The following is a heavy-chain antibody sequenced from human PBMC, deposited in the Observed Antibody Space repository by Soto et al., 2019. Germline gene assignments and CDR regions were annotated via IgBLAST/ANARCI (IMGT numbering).Heavy chain of an antibody. J-gene: IGHJ6*02. CDR2: ISSSGSTI. CDR1: GFPFSDYY. D-gene: IGHD6-19*01. V-gene: IGHV3-11*01. Sequence: PGGSLRLSCAASGFPFSDYYMSWIRQAPGKGLEWVSYISSSGSTIYYADSVKGRFTISRDNAKNSLYLQMNSLRAEDTAVYYCARAGEQWLEYYYYYGMDVWGQGTTVTVSS. CDR3: ARAGEQWLEYYYYYGMDV.